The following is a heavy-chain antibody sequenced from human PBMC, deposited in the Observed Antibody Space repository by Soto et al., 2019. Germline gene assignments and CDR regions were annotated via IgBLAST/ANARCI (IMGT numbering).Heavy chain of an antibody. D-gene: IGHD3-22*01. CDR2: ISYDGGNR. CDR3: ARDPDINAYYVFDY. Sequence: GGSLRLSCAASGFTFGSFAMHWVRQAPGKGLEWVAVISYDGGNRYYADSVKGRFTISRDNFKNTLYLQMNSLRAEDTAVYYCARDPDINAYYVFDYWGQGTLVTVSS. V-gene: IGHV3-30-3*01. J-gene: IGHJ4*02. CDR1: GFTFGSFA.